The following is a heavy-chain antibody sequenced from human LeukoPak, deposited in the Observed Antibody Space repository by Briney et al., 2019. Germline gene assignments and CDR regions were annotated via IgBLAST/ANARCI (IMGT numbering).Heavy chain of an antibody. D-gene: IGHD6-13*01. CDR1: GGSISSYY. CDR2: IYYSGST. J-gene: IGHJ4*02. V-gene: IGHV4-59*01. CDR3: ARGSIAAAGIYNY. Sequence: SETLSLTCTVSGGSISSYYWSWIRQPPGKGLEWIGYIYYSGSTNYNPSLKSRVTISVDTSKNQFSLKLSSVIAADTAVYYCARGSIAAAGIYNYWGQGTLVTVSS.